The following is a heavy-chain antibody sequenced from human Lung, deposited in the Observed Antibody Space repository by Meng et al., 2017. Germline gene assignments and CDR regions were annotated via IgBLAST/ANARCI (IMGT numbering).Heavy chain of an antibody. CDR2: INHSGST. Sequence: QVQQQWSGAGLLEPPETLTLTCVVSGGSLSDYYWSWIRQPPGKGLEWIGEINHSGSTNYNPSLESRATISVDTSQNNLSLKLSSVTAADSAVYYCARGPTTMAHDFDYWGQGTLVTVSS. J-gene: IGHJ4*02. CDR1: GGSLSDYY. V-gene: IGHV4-34*01. D-gene: IGHD4-11*01. CDR3: ARGPTTMAHDFDY.